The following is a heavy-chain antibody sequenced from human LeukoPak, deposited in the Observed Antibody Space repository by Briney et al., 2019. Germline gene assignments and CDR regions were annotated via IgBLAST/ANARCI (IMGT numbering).Heavy chain of an antibody. CDR2: IYSGGST. CDR3: ARETRYQLPTQYYMDV. V-gene: IGHV3-66*02. Sequence: GRSLRLSCAASGFTVSSNYMSWVRQAPGKGLEWVSVIYSGGSTYYADSVKGRFTISRDNSKNTLYLQMNSLRAEDTAVYYCARETRYQLPTQYYMDVWGKGTTVTVSS. J-gene: IGHJ6*03. CDR1: GFTVSSNY. D-gene: IGHD2-2*01.